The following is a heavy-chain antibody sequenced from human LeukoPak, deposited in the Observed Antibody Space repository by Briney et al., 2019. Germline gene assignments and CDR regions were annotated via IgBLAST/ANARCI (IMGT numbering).Heavy chain of an antibody. J-gene: IGHJ6*03. Sequence: GGSLRLSCAASGFTFSSYEMNWVRQAPGKGLEWVSYISSSGSTIYYADSVKGRFTISRDNAKNSLYLQMNSLRAEDTALYYCARVRYYYGSGSYYNDLYYYYHYMDVWGKGTTVTVSS. CDR2: ISSSGSTI. CDR3: ARVRYYYGSGSYYNDLYYYYHYMDV. V-gene: IGHV3-48*03. D-gene: IGHD3-10*01. CDR1: GFTFSSYE.